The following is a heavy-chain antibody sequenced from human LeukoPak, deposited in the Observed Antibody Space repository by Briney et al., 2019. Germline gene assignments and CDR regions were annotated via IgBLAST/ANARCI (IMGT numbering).Heavy chain of an antibody. V-gene: IGHV4-39*01. CDR3: ARQSVRAIAIAARPGNYFDY. Sequence: SETLSLTCTVSGGSISSSSDYWGWIRQPPGKGLEWIGSIYYSGNTYYNPPLKSRVTISLDTSKNQFSLKLSSVTAADTAMYYCARQSVRAIAIAARPGNYFDYWGQGTLVTVSS. CDR2: IYYSGNT. CDR1: GGSISSSSDY. J-gene: IGHJ4*02. D-gene: IGHD6-6*01.